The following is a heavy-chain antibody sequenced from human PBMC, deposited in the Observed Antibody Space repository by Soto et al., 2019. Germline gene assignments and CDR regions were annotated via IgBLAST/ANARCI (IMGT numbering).Heavy chain of an antibody. V-gene: IGHV3-33*01. D-gene: IGHD3-10*01. J-gene: IGHJ6*02. CDR3: ALVPRKEGDPHYYYGMDV. CDR2: IWYDGSNK. Sequence: PGGSLRLSCAASGFTFSSYGLHWVRQAPGKGLEWVAVIWYDGSNKYYADSVKGRFTISRDNSKNTLYLQMNSLRAEDTAVYYCALVPRKEGDPHYYYGMDVWGQGTTVTVSS. CDR1: GFTFSSYG.